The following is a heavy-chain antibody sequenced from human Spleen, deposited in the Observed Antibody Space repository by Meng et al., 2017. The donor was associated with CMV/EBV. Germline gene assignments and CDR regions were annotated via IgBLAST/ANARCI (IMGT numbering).Heavy chain of an antibody. D-gene: IGHD3-22*01. CDR1: FTDYY. V-gene: IGHV3-11*04. CDR2: ITNSGTTS. Sequence: FTDYYMSWICQAPGKGLECIAYITNSGTTSLYSDSVKSRFTISRDNAKSSLTLQMNSLTVEDTATYYCARLRQGRVNTILVVAQTFDRWGQGTLVTVSS. J-gene: IGHJ5*02. CDR3: ARLRQGRVNTILVVAQTFDR.